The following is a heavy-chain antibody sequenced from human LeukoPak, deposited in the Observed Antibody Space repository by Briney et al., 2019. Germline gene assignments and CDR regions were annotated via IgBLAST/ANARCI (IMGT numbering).Heavy chain of an antibody. CDR3: ARGKSSSSLNWFDP. J-gene: IGHJ5*02. V-gene: IGHV4-31*03. CDR1: GGSISSGGYY. Sequence: SETLSLTCTASGGSISSGGYYWSWIRQHPGKGLEWIGYIYYSGSTYYNPSLKSRVTISVDTPKNQFSLKLSSVTAADTAVYYCARGKSSSSLNWFDPWGQGTLVTVSS. D-gene: IGHD6-6*01. CDR2: IYYSGST.